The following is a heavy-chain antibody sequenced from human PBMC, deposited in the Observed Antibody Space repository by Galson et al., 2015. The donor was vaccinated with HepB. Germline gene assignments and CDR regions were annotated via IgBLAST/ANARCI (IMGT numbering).Heavy chain of an antibody. V-gene: IGHV3-30*02. CDR3: AKRDVAVAGTDGDVAEYFQH. CDR1: GFTFSSYG. J-gene: IGHJ1*01. CDR2: IRYDGSNK. Sequence: SLRLSCAASGFTFSSYGMHWVRQAPGKGLEWVAFIRYDGSNKYYADSVKGRFTISRDNSKNTLYLQMNSLRAEDTAVYYCAKRDVAVAGTDGDVAEYFQHWGQGTLVTVSS. D-gene: IGHD6-19*01.